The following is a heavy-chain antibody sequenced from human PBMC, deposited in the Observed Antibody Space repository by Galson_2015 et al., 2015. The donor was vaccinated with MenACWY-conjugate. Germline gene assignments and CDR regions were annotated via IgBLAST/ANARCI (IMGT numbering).Heavy chain of an antibody. J-gene: IGHJ4*02. CDR1: GYTFTRHG. V-gene: IGHV1-18*04. CDR3: VTTLDPYSDSPWY. D-gene: IGHD1-26*01. CDR2: ISGYSGNT. Sequence: SVKVSCKASGYTFTRHGIMRVRQAPGQGLEWMGWISGYSGNTQYAQKVQGRVNMTTDTSTGTAYMELRSLRSDDTALYYCVTTLDPYSDSPWYWGQGTLVTVSS.